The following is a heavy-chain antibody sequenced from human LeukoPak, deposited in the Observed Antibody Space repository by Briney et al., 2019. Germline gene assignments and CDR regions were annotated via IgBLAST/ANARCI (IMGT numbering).Heavy chain of an antibody. D-gene: IGHD3-16*01. J-gene: IGHJ3*02. Sequence: PSETLSLTCTVSGGSISSGSYYWSWIRQPAGKGLEWIGRIYTSGSTNYNPSLKSRVTISVDTSKNQFSLKLSSVTAADTAVYYCASTGGTPASAFDIWGQGTMVTVSS. V-gene: IGHV4-61*02. CDR3: ASTGGTPASAFDI. CDR1: GGSISSGSYY. CDR2: IYTSGST.